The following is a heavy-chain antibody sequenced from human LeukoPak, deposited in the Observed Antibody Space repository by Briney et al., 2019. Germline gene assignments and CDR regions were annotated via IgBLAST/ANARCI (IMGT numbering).Heavy chain of an antibody. D-gene: IGHD6-13*01. CDR2: MNPNSGNT. CDR3: ARGLPELYSSSWYQDY. J-gene: IGHJ4*02. Sequence: ASVKASCKASGYTFTSYDINWVRQATGQGLEWMGWMNPNSGNTGYAQKFQGRVTITRNTSISTAYMELSSLRSEDTAVYYCARGLPELYSSSWYQDYWGQGTLVTVSS. V-gene: IGHV1-8*03. CDR1: GYTFTSYD.